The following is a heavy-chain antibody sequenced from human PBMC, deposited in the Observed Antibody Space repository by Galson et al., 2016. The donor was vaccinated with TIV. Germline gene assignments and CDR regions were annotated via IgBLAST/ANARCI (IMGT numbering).Heavy chain of an antibody. V-gene: IGHV1-69*13. CDR3: ARHDDYYGSGKIDY. CDR2: IIPLFGTP. J-gene: IGHJ4*02. Sequence: SVKASCKASGGTFGTFNNYAVSGVRQAPGQGLEWMGRIIPLFGTPNYAQKSQGRVTVTADESTSTAYMELSGLGSEDTAVYYYARHDDYYGSGKIDYWGQGTLVTVSS. D-gene: IGHD3-10*01. CDR1: GGTFGTFNNYA.